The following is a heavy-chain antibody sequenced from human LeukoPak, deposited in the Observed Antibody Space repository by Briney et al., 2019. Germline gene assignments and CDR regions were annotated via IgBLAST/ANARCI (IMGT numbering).Heavy chain of an antibody. J-gene: IGHJ4*02. D-gene: IGHD4-17*01. CDR3: ARAEGGNYGDAIYYFDY. CDR2: IYYSGST. Sequence: PSETLSLTCTVPGGSISSYYWSWIRQPPGKGLEWIGYIYYSGSTNYNPSLKSRVTISVDTSTNQFSLKLSSVTAADTAVYYCARAEGGNYGDAIYYFDYWGQGTLVTVSS. V-gene: IGHV4-59*01. CDR1: GGSISSYY.